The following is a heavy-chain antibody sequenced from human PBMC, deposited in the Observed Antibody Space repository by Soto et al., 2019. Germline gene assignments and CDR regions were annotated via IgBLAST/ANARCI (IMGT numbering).Heavy chain of an antibody. D-gene: IGHD6-19*01. J-gene: IGHJ4*02. CDR3: SRSAGWYSVHS. CDR2: VFHTGTT. V-gene: IGHV4-4*02. Sequence: QVQLQESGPGLVKPSGTLSLTCAVSGHSVSSLYYWCWGRPPPGMGLGWIGEVFHTGTTSYNPSLRSGVPISMDKSNNQFSLDLTSVTAADTAVYYCSRSAGWYSVHSWGPGTLVIVSS. CDR1: GHSVSSLYY.